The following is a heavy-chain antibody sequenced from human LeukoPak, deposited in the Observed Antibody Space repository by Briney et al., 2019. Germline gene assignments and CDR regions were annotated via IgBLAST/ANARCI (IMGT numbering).Heavy chain of an antibody. CDR1: GASIRSGDYY. CDR2: IYDSGST. CDR3: ARGFGPYNWFDP. Sequence: SETLSLTCTVSGASIRSGDYYWSWIRQPPGKGLEWIGYIYDSGSTYYNPSLKSRITISVDTSENRFSLKLSSVTAADTAVYYCARGFGPYNWFDPWGQGTLVTVSS. D-gene: IGHD3-10*01. V-gene: IGHV4-30-4*02. J-gene: IGHJ5*02.